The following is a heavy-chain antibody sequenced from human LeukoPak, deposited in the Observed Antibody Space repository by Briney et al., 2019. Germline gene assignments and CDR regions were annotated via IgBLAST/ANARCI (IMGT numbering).Heavy chain of an antibody. CDR1: GYSFTSYW. Sequence: GGSLKISCKGSGYSFTSYWIAWVRQMPGKGLEWMGIIYPADSDTRYSPSFQGQVTISADKSISTAYLQWSSLKASDTAMYYCARLYDSDSYYFNYWGQGTLVTVSS. CDR3: ARLYDSDSYYFNY. CDR2: IYPADSDT. J-gene: IGHJ4*02. V-gene: IGHV5-51*01. D-gene: IGHD3-22*01.